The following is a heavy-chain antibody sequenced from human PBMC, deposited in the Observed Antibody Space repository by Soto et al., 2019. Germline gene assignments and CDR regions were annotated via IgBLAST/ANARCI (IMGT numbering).Heavy chain of an antibody. V-gene: IGHV2-5*02. CDR3: AHSRNLITEDAQVGDFDY. D-gene: IGHD3-16*01. J-gene: IGHJ4*02. Sequence: QITLKESGPTQVKPTQPLTLTCSFSGFSLNTDGEGVGWVRQPPGEALEWLALIYWDDDERYSPSLKTRLTITKDPSKNQVVLIMTNMDPVDTATYYWAHSRNLITEDAQVGDFDYWGQGTLVTVSS. CDR2: IYWDDDE. CDR1: GFSLNTDGEG.